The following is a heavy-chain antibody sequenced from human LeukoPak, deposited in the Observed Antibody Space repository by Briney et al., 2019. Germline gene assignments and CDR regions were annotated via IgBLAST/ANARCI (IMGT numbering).Heavy chain of an antibody. CDR3: ARGKHYYGSGTGYYYMDV. J-gene: IGHJ6*03. Sequence: ASVKVSCKASGGTFSSYAISWVRQAPGQGLDWMGGIIPIFGTANYAQKFQGRVTITTDESTSTAYMELSSLRSEDTAVYYCARGKHYYGSGTGYYYMDVWGKGTTVTVSS. V-gene: IGHV1-69*05. CDR1: GGTFSSYA. D-gene: IGHD3-10*01. CDR2: IIPIFGTA.